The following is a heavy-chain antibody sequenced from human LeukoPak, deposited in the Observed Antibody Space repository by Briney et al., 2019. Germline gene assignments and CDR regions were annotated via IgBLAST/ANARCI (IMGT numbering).Heavy chain of an antibody. CDR2: ISSSSSTI. CDR1: GFTFSSYR. V-gene: IGHV3-48*04. Sequence: GGSLRLSCAASGFTFSSYRMIWVRQTPGKGLEWVSSISSSSSTIYYADSVKGRFTISRDNAKNSLYLQMNSLRAEDTAVYYCAREITIFGVVNYYMDVWGKGTTVTVSS. D-gene: IGHD3-3*01. CDR3: AREITIFGVVNYYMDV. J-gene: IGHJ6*03.